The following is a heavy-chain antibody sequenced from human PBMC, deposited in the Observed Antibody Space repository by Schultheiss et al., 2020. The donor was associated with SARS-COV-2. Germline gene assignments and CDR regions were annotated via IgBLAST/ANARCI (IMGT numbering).Heavy chain of an antibody. J-gene: IGHJ4*02. V-gene: IGHV1-18*01. CDR2: ISGYSANT. Sequence: ASVKVSCKTSGYTFASYGISWVRQAPGQGLEWMGWISGYSANTKYAQKLQGRVTMTTDTSTSTAYMELRSLRSDDTAVYYCARGYGDYDNYFDYWGQGTLVTVSS. CDR3: ARGYGDYDNYFDY. D-gene: IGHD4-17*01. CDR1: GYTFASYG.